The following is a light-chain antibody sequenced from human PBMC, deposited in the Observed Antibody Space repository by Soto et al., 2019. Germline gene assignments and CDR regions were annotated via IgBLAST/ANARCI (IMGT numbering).Light chain of an antibody. CDR2: DNN. CDR1: SSNIGNNY. V-gene: IGLV1-51*01. J-gene: IGLJ2*01. CDR3: GTWDSSLYAVV. Sequence: QPVLTQPPSVSAAPRQKVTISCSGSSSNIGNNYVSWYQQLPGTAPKLLIYDNNKRPSGIPDRFSGSKSGTSATLGITGLQTGDEADYYCGTWDSSLYAVVFAGGTKLTVL.